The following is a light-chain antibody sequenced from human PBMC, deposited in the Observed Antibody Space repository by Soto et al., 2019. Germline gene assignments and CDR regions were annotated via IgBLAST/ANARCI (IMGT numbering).Light chain of an antibody. J-gene: IGKJ5*01. CDR2: GAY. CDR3: QQYNSWPPIT. V-gene: IGKV3-15*01. CDR1: QSISTN. Sequence: EIVMTQSPATLSVSPGERATLSRRASQSISTNLAWFQHKPGQAPRLLIYGAYTRATGIPARFSGSGSGTDFTLTIYSLQSDDSAVYFCQQYNSWPPITFGQGTRLQIK.